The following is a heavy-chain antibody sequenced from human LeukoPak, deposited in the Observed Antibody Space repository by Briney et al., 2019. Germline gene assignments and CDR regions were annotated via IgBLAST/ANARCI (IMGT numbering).Heavy chain of an antibody. V-gene: IGHV3-74*01. CDR2: VNGDGTTT. J-gene: IGHJ4*02. D-gene: IGHD6-6*01. Sequence: GGSLRLSCAASGFTFSIYWTQWVRHAPGKGLVWVSRVNGDGTTTNYADAVKGRLTISRDNAKNTLYLQMNSLRAEDTAVYYCARGYSSSSEGDYFHYWGQGTLVTVSS. CDR1: GFTFSIYW. CDR3: ARGYSSSSEGDYFHY.